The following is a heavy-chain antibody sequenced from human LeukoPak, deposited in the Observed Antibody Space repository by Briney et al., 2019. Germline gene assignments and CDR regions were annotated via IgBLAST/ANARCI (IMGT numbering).Heavy chain of an antibody. CDR1: GLTFSDYA. J-gene: IGHJ5*02. Sequence: GGSLRLSCAASGLTFSDYATSWLRQAPGKGLEWISGIKNSGDRTDYADSVKGRFTISRDNSKNTMYLQMKSLRAEDTAVYYCAKGRGSGSYFGIDPWGQGTLVIVSS. CDR3: AKGRGSGSYFGIDP. D-gene: IGHD3-10*01. CDR2: IKNSGDRT. V-gene: IGHV3-23*01.